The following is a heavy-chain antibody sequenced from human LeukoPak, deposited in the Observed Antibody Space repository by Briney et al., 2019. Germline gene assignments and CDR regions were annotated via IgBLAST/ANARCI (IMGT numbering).Heavy chain of an antibody. V-gene: IGHV3-23*01. J-gene: IGHJ4*02. CDR2: FSGTSYST. D-gene: IGHD2-2*01. Sequence: GGSLRPSCAASGFTSSSFAMSWVRQAPGKGLEWVSTFSGTSYSTYYADSVKGRFTITRDNSKNTLYLEMNSLRVEDTAVYYCAKGRCASTSCSSDFWGQGTLVTVSS. CDR1: GFTSSSFA. CDR3: AKGRCASTSCSSDF.